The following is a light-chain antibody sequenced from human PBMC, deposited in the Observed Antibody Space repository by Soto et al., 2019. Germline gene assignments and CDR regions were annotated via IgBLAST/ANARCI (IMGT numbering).Light chain of an antibody. CDR1: QSVSSNY. J-gene: IGKJ1*01. Sequence: EIVLTQSPGTLSLSPWERATLSCRASQSVSSNYLAWYQQRPGQAPRLLIYDASSRATGVPDRFSGSGSGTDFTLTISRLEPEDFAVYYCHQYGGSPGTLGHGTKVDIK. CDR2: DAS. CDR3: HQYGGSPGT. V-gene: IGKV3-20*01.